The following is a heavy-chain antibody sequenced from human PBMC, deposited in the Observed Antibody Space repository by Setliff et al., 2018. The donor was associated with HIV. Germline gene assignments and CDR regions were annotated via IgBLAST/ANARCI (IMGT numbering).Heavy chain of an antibody. CDR1: GDSINSGTYY. D-gene: IGHD3-10*01. Sequence: PSETLSLTCTVSGDSINSGTYYWSWIRQPAGKGLEWIGRLHLSRDTNYNPSLKSRVTMSIDTSKNQFSLKLSSVTAADTAVYYCARDNSYYYGSGSHYWYGMDVWGQGTTVTVSS. CDR2: LHLSRDT. CDR3: ARDNSYYYGSGSHYWYGMDV. J-gene: IGHJ6*01. V-gene: IGHV4-61*02.